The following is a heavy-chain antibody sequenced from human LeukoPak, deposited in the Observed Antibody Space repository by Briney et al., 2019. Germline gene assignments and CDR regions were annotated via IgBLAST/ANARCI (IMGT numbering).Heavy chain of an antibody. V-gene: IGHV1-46*01. CDR2: INPDGGNT. CDR1: GYTFTNSY. D-gene: IGHD5-24*01. CDR3: ARIRDGYNDAYDL. J-gene: IGHJ3*01. Sequence: PGASVKVSCKASGYTFTNSYIHWVRQAPGQVLEWMGLINPDGGNTNYAQNFQGRVTLIRDTSTSTVYMGLSSLRSEDTAIYYCARIRDGYNDAYDLWGQGTVVTDPS.